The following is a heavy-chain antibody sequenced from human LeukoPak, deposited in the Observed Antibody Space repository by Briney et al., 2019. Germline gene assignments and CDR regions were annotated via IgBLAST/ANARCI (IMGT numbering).Heavy chain of an antibody. V-gene: IGHV3-48*03. Sequence: GGSLRLSCAASGFTFSSYEMNWVRQAPGKGLEWVSYISSSGSTIYYADSVKGRFTISRDNAKNSLYLQMNSLRAGDTAVYYCARAERRNTIFGVVIRDYYGIDVWGQGTTVTVSS. D-gene: IGHD3-3*01. CDR1: GFTFSSYE. CDR2: ISSSGSTI. CDR3: ARAERRNTIFGVVIRDYYGIDV. J-gene: IGHJ6*02.